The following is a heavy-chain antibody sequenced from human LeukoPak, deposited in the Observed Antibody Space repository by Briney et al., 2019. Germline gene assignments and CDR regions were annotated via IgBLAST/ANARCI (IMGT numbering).Heavy chain of an antibody. V-gene: IGHV3-53*01. J-gene: IGHJ3*02. CDR3: ARDKVGFLGIAAAGTYAFDI. Sequence: GGSLRLSCAASGLTVSSNYMSWVRQVPGKGLEWVSVIYSGGSTFYADSVKGRFTVSRHNSWNMLYLQMNSLRVEDTAVYYRARDKVGFLGIAAAGTYAFDIWGQGTMVTVSS. CDR1: GLTVSSNY. D-gene: IGHD6-13*01. CDR2: IYSGGST.